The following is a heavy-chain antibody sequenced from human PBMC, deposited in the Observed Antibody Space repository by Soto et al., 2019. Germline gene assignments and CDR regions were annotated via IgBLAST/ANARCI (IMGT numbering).Heavy chain of an antibody. CDR3: ARDRNPYYDFWSGYPDAFDI. CDR2: IWYDGSNK. D-gene: IGHD3-3*01. J-gene: IGHJ3*02. Sequence: GGSLRLSCAASGFTFSSYGMHWVRQAPGKGLEWVAVIWYDGSNKYYADSVKGRFTISRDNSKNTLYLQMNSLRAEDTAVYYCARDRNPYYDFWSGYPDAFDIWGQGTMVTVSS. CDR1: GFTFSSYG. V-gene: IGHV3-33*01.